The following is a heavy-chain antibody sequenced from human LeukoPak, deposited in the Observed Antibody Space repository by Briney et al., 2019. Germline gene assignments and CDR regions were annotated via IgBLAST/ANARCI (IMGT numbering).Heavy chain of an antibody. CDR1: GFTFSSYA. V-gene: IGHV3-23*01. J-gene: IGHJ4*02. Sequence: GGSLRLSGAASGFTFSSYAMSWVRQAPGKGLEWVSAISGSGGSTYYADSVKGRFTISRDNSKNTLYLQMNSLRAEDTAVYYCAVLVVAATPPIDYWGQGTLVTVSS. CDR2: ISGSGGST. D-gene: IGHD2-15*01. CDR3: AVLVVAATPPIDY.